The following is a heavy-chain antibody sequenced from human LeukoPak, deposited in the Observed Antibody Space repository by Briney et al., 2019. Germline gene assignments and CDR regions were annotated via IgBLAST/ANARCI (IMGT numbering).Heavy chain of an antibody. V-gene: IGHV3-23*01. J-gene: IGHJ4*02. CDR2: ISGSGGST. CDR1: GFTFSNYA. Sequence: GGSLRLSCAASGFTFSNYAMSWVRQAPGKGLEWVSTISGSGGSTYYADSVKGRFTISRDNSKNTLYLQMNSLRAEDTAVYYCAKGGLSGSYYFDYWGQGTLVTVSS. D-gene: IGHD1-26*01. CDR3: AKGGLSGSYYFDY.